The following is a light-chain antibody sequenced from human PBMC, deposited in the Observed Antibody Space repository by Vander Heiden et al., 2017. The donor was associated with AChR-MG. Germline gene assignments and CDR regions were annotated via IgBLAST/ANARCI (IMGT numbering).Light chain of an antibody. Sequence: QSVLTQPHSVSGAPGPRVTVSCTGSSSTIGAGYAVHWYQQPPGTAPKLLIYGNSNRPSGVPDRFSGSKSGTSASLAITGLQAEDEADYYCQSYDSSLSGPVFGGGTKLTVL. CDR1: SSTIGAGYA. CDR3: QSYDSSLSGPV. CDR2: GNS. J-gene: IGLJ2*01. V-gene: IGLV1-40*01.